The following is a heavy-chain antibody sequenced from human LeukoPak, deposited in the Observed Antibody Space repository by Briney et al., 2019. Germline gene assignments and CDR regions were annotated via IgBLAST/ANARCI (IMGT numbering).Heavy chain of an antibody. CDR2: INQSGRT. Sequence: SETLSLTCGFYGGSFRNCHWSCIRQSPGKGLEWIGEINQSGRTNYNPSLKTRLTISVDTAKNLFSLNLTSMTAADTATYYCAVRDGHSTSSGDTWGQGTLVTVSS. D-gene: IGHD6-6*01. J-gene: IGHJ5*02. V-gene: IGHV4-34*01. CDR1: GGSFRNCH. CDR3: AVRDGHSTSSGDT.